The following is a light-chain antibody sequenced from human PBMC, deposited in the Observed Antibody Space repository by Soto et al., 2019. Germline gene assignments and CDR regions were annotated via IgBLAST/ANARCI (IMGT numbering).Light chain of an antibody. J-gene: IGLJ3*02. CDR3: QSYDSSLSGGV. CDR2: GNT. CDR1: SSNIGAGYD. V-gene: IGLV1-40*01. Sequence: QPVLTQPPSVSGAPGQRVTISCTGSSSNIGAGYDVHWYQQFPGTAPKLLIYGNTNRPSGVPDRFSGSQSGTSASLAITGLQADDEADYYCQSYDSSLSGGVFGGGTKLTVL.